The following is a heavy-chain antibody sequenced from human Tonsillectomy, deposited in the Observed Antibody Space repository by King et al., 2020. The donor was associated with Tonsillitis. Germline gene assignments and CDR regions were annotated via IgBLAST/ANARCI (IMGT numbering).Heavy chain of an antibody. J-gene: IGHJ4*02. CDR1: GDSIGNYH. Sequence: QLQESGPGLVKPSETLSLTCTVTGDSIGNYHWSWIRQTPGKGLEWIGHIYYGGTANYNPSLQSRVTLSLHTSKPQFSLRLNSVTAADTAVYYCARRAMLRGVFDYWGQGALVIVSS. CDR2: IYYGGTA. V-gene: IGHV4-59*08. CDR3: ARRAMLRGVFDY. D-gene: IGHD3-10*01.